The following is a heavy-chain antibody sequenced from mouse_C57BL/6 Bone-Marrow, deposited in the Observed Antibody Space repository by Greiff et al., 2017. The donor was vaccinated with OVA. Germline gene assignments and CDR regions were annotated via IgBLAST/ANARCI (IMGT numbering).Heavy chain of an antibody. Sequence: EVQGVESGAELVRPGASVKLSCTASGFNIKDDYMHWVKERPEQGLEWIGWIDPKNGDTEYASKFQGKATITADTSSKTVYLHLSSLTSEDTAVYYCTTYRYWGQGTTLTVSS. CDR1: GFNIKDDY. CDR2: IDPKNGDT. J-gene: IGHJ2*01. V-gene: IGHV14-4*01. CDR3: TTYRY.